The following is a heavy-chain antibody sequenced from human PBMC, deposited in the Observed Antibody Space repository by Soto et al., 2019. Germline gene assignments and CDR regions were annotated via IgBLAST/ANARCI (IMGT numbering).Heavy chain of an antibody. D-gene: IGHD4-17*01. V-gene: IGHV3-23*01. CDR3: AKDQWDYGDFHPFDY. Sequence: GGSLRLSCAASGFTFSSYAMSWVRQAPGKGLEWVSAISGSGGSTYYADSVKGRFTISRDNSKNTLYLQMNSLRAEDTAVYYCAKDQWDYGDFHPFDYWGQGTLVTVSS. CDR1: GFTFSSYA. J-gene: IGHJ4*02. CDR2: ISGSGGST.